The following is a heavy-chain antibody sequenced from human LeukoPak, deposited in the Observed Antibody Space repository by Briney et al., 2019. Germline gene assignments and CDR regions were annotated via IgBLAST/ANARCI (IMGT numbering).Heavy chain of an antibody. J-gene: IGHJ5*02. D-gene: IGHD1-14*01. V-gene: IGHV4-30-2*01. CDR2: IYHSGST. Sequence: SETLSLTCTVSGGSISYYYRRWIRQPPGKGLEWIGYIYHSGSTYYNPSLKSRVTISVDRSKNQFSLKLSSVTAADTAVYYCARSSGGWFDPWGQGTLVTVSS. CDR3: ARSSGGWFDP. CDR1: GGSISYYY.